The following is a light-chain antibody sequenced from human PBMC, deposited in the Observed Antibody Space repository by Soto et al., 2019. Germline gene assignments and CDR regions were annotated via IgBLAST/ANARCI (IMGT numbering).Light chain of an antibody. J-gene: IGLJ1*01. CDR3: SSYAGSNNLGV. CDR2: EVS. CDR1: SSDVGGYNY. V-gene: IGLV2-8*01. Sequence: QSALTQPPSASGSPGQSVTISCTGTSSDVGGYNYVSWYQQHPGKAPKLMIYEVSKRPSGVPDRFSGSKSGNTACLTVSGLQAEDEADYYCSSYAGSNNLGVFGTGTKLTVL.